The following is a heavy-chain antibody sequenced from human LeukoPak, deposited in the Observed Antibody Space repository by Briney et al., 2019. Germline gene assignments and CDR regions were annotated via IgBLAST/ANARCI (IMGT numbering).Heavy chain of an antibody. CDR1: GYTFTSYY. J-gene: IGHJ5*02. CDR2: INPSGGST. D-gene: IGHD6-19*01. CDR3: ARGGTRQWLVQGLVWFDP. Sequence: ASVKVSCKASGYTFTSYYMHWVRQAPGQGLEWMGIINPSGGSTSYAQKFQGRVTMTRDMSTSTVYMELSSLRSEDTAVYYCARGGTRQWLVQGLVWFDPWGQGTLVTVSS. V-gene: IGHV1-46*01.